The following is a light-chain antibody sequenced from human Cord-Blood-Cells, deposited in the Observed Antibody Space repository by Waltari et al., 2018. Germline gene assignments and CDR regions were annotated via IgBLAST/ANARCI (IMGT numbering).Light chain of an antibody. Sequence: QPVLTHSTSASAPPGSSVKLTCTLTSGHSSSIIACHHQQPGNAPRYLMKLEGSGSYNKGSGVPDRFSGSSSGADRYLTISNLQSEDEADYYCETWDSNTWVFGGGTKLTVL. J-gene: IGLJ3*02. CDR1: SGHSSSI. CDR3: ETWDSNTWV. CDR2: LEGSGSY. V-gene: IGLV4-60*03.